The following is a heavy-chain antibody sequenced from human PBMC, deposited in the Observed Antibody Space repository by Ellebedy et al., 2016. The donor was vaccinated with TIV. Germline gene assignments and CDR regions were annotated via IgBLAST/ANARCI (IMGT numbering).Heavy chain of an antibody. CDR3: ARDQQLWFYWYFDL. D-gene: IGHD5-18*01. V-gene: IGHV3-21*01. J-gene: IGHJ2*01. CDR2: ISTSSTYI. CDR1: GFTFSSYT. Sequence: PGGSLRLSCAASGFTFSSYTMNWVRQAPGKGLEWVSSISTSSTYIYYADSVKGRFTISRDNAKNSLYLQMNSLRAEDTAVYYCARDQQLWFYWYFDLWGRGTLVTVSS.